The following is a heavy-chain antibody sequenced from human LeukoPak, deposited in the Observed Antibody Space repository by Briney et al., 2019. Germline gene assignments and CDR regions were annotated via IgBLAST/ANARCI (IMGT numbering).Heavy chain of an antibody. Sequence: GGSLRLSCAAPVFTFSVYYMYWVRQAPGRGPEWVAFTRYDGSMKHYPDYVKGRFRVSRDNAKNTLYLQLSRRRNQDTAMYYCAKSQAHDEIITFLGVTRGNWPDPWGQETLVTVSP. V-gene: IGHV3-30*02. CDR1: VFTFSVYY. CDR2: TRYDGSMK. D-gene: IGHD1-26*01. CDR3: AKSQAHDEIITFLGVTRGNWPDP. J-gene: IGHJ5*02.